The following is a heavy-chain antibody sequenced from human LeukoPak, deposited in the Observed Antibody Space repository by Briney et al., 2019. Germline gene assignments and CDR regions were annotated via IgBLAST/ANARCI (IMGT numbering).Heavy chain of an antibody. D-gene: IGHD3-3*01. Sequence: GASVKVSCKASRYTFTSYYMHWVRQAPGQGLEWMGIINPVGGSTSYAQKFQGRVTMTRDTSTSTVYMELSSLRSEGTAVYYCARNMGRNYDFWSGSPGLDVWGQGTTVTVSS. V-gene: IGHV1-46*01. CDR1: RYTFTSYY. J-gene: IGHJ6*02. CDR3: ARNMGRNYDFWSGSPGLDV. CDR2: INPVGGST.